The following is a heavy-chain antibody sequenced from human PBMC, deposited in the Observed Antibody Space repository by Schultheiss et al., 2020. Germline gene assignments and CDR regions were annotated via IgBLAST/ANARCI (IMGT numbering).Heavy chain of an antibody. D-gene: IGHD4-11*01. CDR3: ARVGPSDNYHPYYYYYMDV. CDR1: GYTLTELS. J-gene: IGHJ6*03. Sequence: ASVKVSCKVSGYTLTELSMHWVRQAPGQGLEWMGWINCNSGGTKYAQNFQGRVTMTRDTSITTAYMELSRLTSDDTAVYYCARVGPSDNYHPYYYYYMDVWGKGTTVTVSS. CDR2: INCNSGGT. V-gene: IGHV1-2*02.